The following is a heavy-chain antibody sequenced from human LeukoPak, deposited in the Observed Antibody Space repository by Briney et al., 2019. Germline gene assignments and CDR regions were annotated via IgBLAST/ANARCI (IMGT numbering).Heavy chain of an antibody. J-gene: IGHJ4*02. CDR1: GFTFSSYA. CDR2: ISYDGSNK. CDR3: ARVTVGFFDY. Sequence: GGSLRLSCEASGFTFSSYAMHWVRQAPGKGLEWVAVISYDGSNKYYADSVKGRFTISRDNSKNTLYLQMNSLRAEDTAVYYCARVTVGFFDYWGQGTLVTVSS. D-gene: IGHD4-23*01. V-gene: IGHV3-30-3*01.